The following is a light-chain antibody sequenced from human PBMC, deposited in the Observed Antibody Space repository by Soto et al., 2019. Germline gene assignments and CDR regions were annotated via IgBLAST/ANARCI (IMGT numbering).Light chain of an antibody. CDR3: QQSYSTPRT. CDR2: AAS. V-gene: IGKV1-39*01. Sequence: DIPMTQSPSSLSASVGDRVTITCRASQSISSYLNWYQQKPGKAPKLLIYAASSLQSGVPLRFSGSGSGTDFTLTISSLQFEDFATYYCQQSYSTPRTFGQGTKVEIK. J-gene: IGKJ1*01. CDR1: QSISSY.